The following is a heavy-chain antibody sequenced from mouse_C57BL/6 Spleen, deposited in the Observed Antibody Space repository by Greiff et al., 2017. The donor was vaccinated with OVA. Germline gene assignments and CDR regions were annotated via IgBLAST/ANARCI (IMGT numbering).Heavy chain of an antibody. V-gene: IGHV1-50*01. CDR1: GYTFTSYW. Sequence: QVQLQQPGAELVKPGASVKLSCKASGYTFTSYWMQWVKQRPGQGLEWIGEIDPSDSYTNYNQKFKGKATLTVDTSSSTAYMQLSSLASEDSAVYYCARWDGSSYFDYWGQGTTLTVSS. CDR3: ARWDGSSYFDY. J-gene: IGHJ2*01. CDR2: IDPSDSYT. D-gene: IGHD1-1*01.